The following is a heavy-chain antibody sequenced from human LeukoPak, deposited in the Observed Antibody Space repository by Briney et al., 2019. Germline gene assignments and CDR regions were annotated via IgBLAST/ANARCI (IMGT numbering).Heavy chain of an antibody. D-gene: IGHD1-7*01. V-gene: IGHV4-59*12. CDR1: GGSISSYY. CDR2: IYYSGST. J-gene: IGHJ6*03. CDR3: ATTGTTQANYYYYYMDV. Sequence: KPSETLSLTCTVSGGSISSYYWSWIRQPPGKGLEWIGYIYYSGSTNYNPSLKSRVTISVDTSKNQFSLKLSSVTAADTAVYYCATTGTTQANYYYYYMDVWGKGTTVTVSS.